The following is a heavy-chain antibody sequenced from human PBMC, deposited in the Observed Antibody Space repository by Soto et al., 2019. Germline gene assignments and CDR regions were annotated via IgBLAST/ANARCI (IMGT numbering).Heavy chain of an antibody. CDR1: GGSLTGYY. CDR3: ARGQEGIVATH. V-gene: IGHV4-34*01. J-gene: IGHJ4*02. D-gene: IGHD5-12*01. Sequence: QVQLQQWGAGLLKPSETLSLTCTVNGGSLTGYYWSWIRQPPGKGLEWIGEVKDGGSTNYSPSLRGXXSXSXAPSKNHFSLRLNSVTAADTAVCFCARGQEGIVATHWDQGALVTVSS. CDR2: VKDGGST.